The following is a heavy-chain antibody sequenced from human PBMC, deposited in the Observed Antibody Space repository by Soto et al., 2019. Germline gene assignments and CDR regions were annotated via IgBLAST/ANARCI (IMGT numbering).Heavy chain of an antibody. CDR3: ARSQGGSSSLDIYYYNYYGMDV. CDR2: IIPIFGTA. Sequence: QVQLVQSGAEVKKPGSSVKVSCKAPGGTFSSYAISWVRQAPGQGLEWRGGIIPIFGTANYAQKCQGRVTITADESTSTGYMELSSLRSEDTAVYYCARSQGGSSSLDIYYYNYYGMDVWGQGTTVTVSS. V-gene: IGHV1-69*01. CDR1: GGTFSSYA. D-gene: IGHD2-15*01. J-gene: IGHJ6*02.